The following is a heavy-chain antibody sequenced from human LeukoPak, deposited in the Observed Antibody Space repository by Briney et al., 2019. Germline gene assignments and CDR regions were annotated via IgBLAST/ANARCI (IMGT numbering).Heavy chain of an antibody. CDR2: INQDGSEK. V-gene: IGHV3-7*01. CDR1: GFTFSTSW. J-gene: IGHJ4*02. CDR3: GVVY. Sequence: GGSLRLSCAPSGFTFSTSWMNWVRQAPGKGLEWVANINQDGSEKYYVVSVKARFCLSRDIAKNSLYLQMNSRRAEDTAVYYCGVVYWGRGILVTVSS.